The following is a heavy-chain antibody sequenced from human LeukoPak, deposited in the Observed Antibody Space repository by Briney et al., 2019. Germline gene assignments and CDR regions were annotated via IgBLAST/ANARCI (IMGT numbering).Heavy chain of an antibody. CDR2: IYYSGST. J-gene: IGHJ4*02. CDR1: GGSISSGGYY. D-gene: IGHD5-24*01. CDR3: ARDRGDGYNDY. Sequence: PSQTLSLTCTVSGGSISSGGYYWSWIRQHPEKGLEWIGYIYYSGSTYYNPSLKSRVTISVDTSKNQFSLRLSSVAAADTAIYYCARDRGDGYNDYWGQGTLVTVSS. V-gene: IGHV4-31*03.